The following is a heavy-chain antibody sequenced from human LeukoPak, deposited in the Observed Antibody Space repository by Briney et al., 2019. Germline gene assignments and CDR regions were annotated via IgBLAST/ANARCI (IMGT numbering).Heavy chain of an antibody. Sequence: GGSLRLSCAASGFTFSSYAMHWVRQAPGKGLEWVAVISYDGSNKYYADSVKGRFTISRDNSKNTLYLQMNSLRAEDTAVYYCVKDIHRRIGDLLQVSAFDIWGQGTMVTVSS. CDR3: VKDIHRRIGDLLQVSAFDI. CDR1: GFTFSSYA. V-gene: IGHV3-30*04. D-gene: IGHD3-10*01. CDR2: ISYDGSNK. J-gene: IGHJ3*02.